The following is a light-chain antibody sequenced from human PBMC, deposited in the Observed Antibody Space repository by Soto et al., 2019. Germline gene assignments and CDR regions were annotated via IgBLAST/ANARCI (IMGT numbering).Light chain of an antibody. CDR1: QSISSY. J-gene: IGKJ5*01. CDR2: AAS. Sequence: DIQMPPSPSSMSACVVYRVPITCLASQSISSYLNWYQKKPGKAPKLLIYAASSLQSGVPSRFSGSGSGTDFTLTISSLQPPDFPNYYCQQRYSTPPITCGKGTQREIK. CDR3: QQRYSTPPIT. V-gene: IGKV1-39*01.